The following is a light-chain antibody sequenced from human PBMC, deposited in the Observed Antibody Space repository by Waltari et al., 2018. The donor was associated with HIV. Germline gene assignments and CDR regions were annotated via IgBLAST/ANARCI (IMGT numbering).Light chain of an antibody. CDR2: SDN. V-gene: IGLV1-44*01. J-gene: IGLJ2*01. Sequence: QSVLTQPPSASGTPGQTVTISCSGSPSSIGRKTVHWYQHHPGRAPKLLIYSDNQRPSGVPDRFSGSKSGTSASLAISGLQSEDEADYSCAAWDDSLNGVVFGGGTKLTVL. CDR3: AAWDDSLNGVV. CDR1: PSSIGRKT.